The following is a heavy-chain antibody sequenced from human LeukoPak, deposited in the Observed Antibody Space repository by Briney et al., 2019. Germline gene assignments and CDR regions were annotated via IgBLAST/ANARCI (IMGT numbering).Heavy chain of an antibody. CDR1: GGSISSYY. D-gene: IGHD3-10*01. J-gene: IGHJ5*02. Sequence: SETLSLTCTVSGGSISSYYWCWIRQPPGKGLEWIGYIYYSGSANYNPSLKSRVTISVDTSKNQFSLKLSSVTAADTAVYYCARTITMVRGVTRNWFDPWGQGTLVTVSS. CDR2: IYYSGSA. CDR3: ARTITMVRGVTRNWFDP. V-gene: IGHV4-59*08.